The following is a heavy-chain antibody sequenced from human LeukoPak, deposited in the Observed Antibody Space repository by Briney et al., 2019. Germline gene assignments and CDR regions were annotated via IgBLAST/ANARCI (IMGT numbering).Heavy chain of an antibody. D-gene: IGHD3-10*01. V-gene: IGHV4-30-4*01. Sequence: SETLSLTCTVSGGSISSGDYYWSWIRQPPGKGLEWIGYIYYSGSTYYNPTLKSRVTMSVDTSKSHLSLKLNSVTAADTAVYYCARLWFGELFLDSWGQGVLVTVSS. CDR2: IYYSGST. CDR1: GGSISSGDYY. CDR3: ARLWFGELFLDS. J-gene: IGHJ4*02.